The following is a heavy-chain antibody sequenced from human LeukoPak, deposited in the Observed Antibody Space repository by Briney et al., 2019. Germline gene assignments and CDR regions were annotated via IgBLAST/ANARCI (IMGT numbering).Heavy chain of an antibody. Sequence: GESLKISCKTSGYSFNNYWIDWVRQMPGKGLEWIGIIYPGHSDTTLSPSFQDQVTVSVDKSTSTAYLQSNSLKASGTGRYFSARHQSGRRYDALDVWGQGTMVTVSS. CDR2: IYPGHSDT. CDR3: ARHQSGRRYDALDV. CDR1: GYSFNNYW. V-gene: IGHV5-51*01. J-gene: IGHJ3*01. D-gene: IGHD3-3*01.